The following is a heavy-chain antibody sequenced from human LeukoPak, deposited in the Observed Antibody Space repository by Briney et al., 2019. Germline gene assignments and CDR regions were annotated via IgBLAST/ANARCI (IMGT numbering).Heavy chain of an antibody. V-gene: IGHV4-34*01. CDR2: INHSGST. D-gene: IGHD1-26*01. CDR1: GGSFSGYY. J-gene: IGHJ4*02. Sequence: PSETLSLTCADYGGSFSGYYWSWIRQPPGKGLEWIGEINHSGSTNYNPSLKSRVTISVDTSKNQFSLKLSSVTAADTAVYYCARGVVGATDYFDYWGQGTLVTVSS. CDR3: ARGVVGATDYFDY.